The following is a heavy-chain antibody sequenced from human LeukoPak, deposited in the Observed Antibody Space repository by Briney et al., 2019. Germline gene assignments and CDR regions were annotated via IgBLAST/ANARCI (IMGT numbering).Heavy chain of an antibody. J-gene: IGHJ6*04. Sequence: GGSLKIPCNGSGYSFTSYWLGWVRHMPGEGLEWMGIIYPWDSDTRYSPSFQGQVTISADKSISTAYLQWSSLKASDNAMYYCARQNRSWSALDYDCMDVWGKGTTVTVSS. CDR3: ARQNRSWSALDYDCMDV. D-gene: IGHD6-13*01. CDR1: GYSFTSYW. V-gene: IGHV5-51*01. CDR2: IYPWDSDT.